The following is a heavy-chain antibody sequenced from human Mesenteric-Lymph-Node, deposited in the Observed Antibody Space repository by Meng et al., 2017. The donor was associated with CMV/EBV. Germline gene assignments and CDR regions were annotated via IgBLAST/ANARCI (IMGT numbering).Heavy chain of an antibody. Sequence: ASVKVSCKASGYTFTGYYIHWVRQAPGQGLEWMGWINPNSGGTNYAQKFQGRVAMTRDTSISTAYMELSSLRSEDTAVYYCARSSTMDVWGQGTTVTVSS. CDR1: GYTFTGYY. V-gene: IGHV1-2*02. J-gene: IGHJ6*02. CDR3: ARSSTMDV. D-gene: IGHD6-13*01. CDR2: INPNSGGT.